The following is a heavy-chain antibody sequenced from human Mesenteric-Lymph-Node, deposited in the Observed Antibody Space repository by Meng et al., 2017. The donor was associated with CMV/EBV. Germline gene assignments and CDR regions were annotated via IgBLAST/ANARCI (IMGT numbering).Heavy chain of an antibody. CDR3: ARGDYWSGQAY. D-gene: IGHD3-3*01. J-gene: IGHJ4*02. CDR2: IYYNGKT. Sequence: SETLSLTCTVSGGSITSRYWSWTRQPPGKGLQWIGQIYYNGKTNYNPSLKSRVTISVDTSQNQFSLTLNSLTAADTAVYYCARGDYWSGQAYWGQGTLVTVS. V-gene: IGHV4-59*11. CDR1: GGSITSRY.